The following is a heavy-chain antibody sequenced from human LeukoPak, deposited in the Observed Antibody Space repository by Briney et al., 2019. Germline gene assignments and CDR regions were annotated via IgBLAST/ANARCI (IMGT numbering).Heavy chain of an antibody. V-gene: IGHV3-11*01. CDR2: ISNSGSIM. J-gene: IGHJ6*04. CDR1: EFTFSDYY. D-gene: IGHD2-21*01. CDR3: ARGRIPDV. Sequence: PGGSLRLSCAASEFTFSDYYMSWLRQAPGKGLEWVSYISNSGSIMYYADSVKGRFTISRDNAKNSLYLQMNSLRAEDTAVYYCARGRIPDVWGKGTTVTVSS.